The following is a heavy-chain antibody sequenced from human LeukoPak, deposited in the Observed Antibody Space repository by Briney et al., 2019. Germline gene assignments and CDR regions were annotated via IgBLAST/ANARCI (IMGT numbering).Heavy chain of an antibody. Sequence: GGSLRLSCVASGFIFSNFGMHWVRQAPGKGLEWVSSISDSGGSTYYADSVKGRFTISRDNSKNTLYLQMNSLRAEDTAVYYCARDALDCSGGTCYFNWFDPWGQGTLVTVAS. CDR1: GFIFSNFG. CDR2: ISDSGGST. CDR3: ARDALDCSGGTCYFNWFDP. V-gene: IGHV3-23*01. D-gene: IGHD2-15*01. J-gene: IGHJ5*02.